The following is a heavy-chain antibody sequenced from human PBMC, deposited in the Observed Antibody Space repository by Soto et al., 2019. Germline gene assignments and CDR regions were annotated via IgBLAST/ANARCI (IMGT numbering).Heavy chain of an antibody. CDR1: GGSVSSGSYY. J-gene: IGHJ4*02. CDR2: IYYSGST. Sequence: SETLSLTCTVSGGSVSSGSYYWCWIRQPPGKGLEWIGYIYYSGSTNYNPSLKSRVTISVDTSKNQFSLKLSSVTAADTAVYYCARRYGYSFDYWGQGTLVTVSS. CDR3: ARRYGYSFDY. D-gene: IGHD1-1*01. V-gene: IGHV4-61*01.